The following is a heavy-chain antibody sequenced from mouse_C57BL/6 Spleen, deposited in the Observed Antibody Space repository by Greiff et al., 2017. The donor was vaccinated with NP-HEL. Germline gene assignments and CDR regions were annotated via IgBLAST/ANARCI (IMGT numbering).Heavy chain of an antibody. J-gene: IGHJ2*01. CDR3: ARRPEGYFDY. V-gene: IGHV1-52*01. CDR1: GYTFTSYW. CDR2: IDPSDSET. Sequence: QVQLKQPGAELVRPGSSVKLSCKASGYTFTSYWMHWVKQRPIQGLEWIGNIDPSDSETHYNQKFKDKATLTVDKSSSTAYMQLSSLTSEDSAVYYCARRPEGYFDYWGQGTTLTVSS.